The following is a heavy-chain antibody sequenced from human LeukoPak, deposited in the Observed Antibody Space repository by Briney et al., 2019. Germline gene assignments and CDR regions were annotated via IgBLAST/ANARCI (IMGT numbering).Heavy chain of an antibody. Sequence: GGSLRLSCAASGFTFSSNAMSWVRQAPGKGLEWVSAISGSGGSTYYADSVKGRFTISRDNSKNTLYLQMNSLRAEDTAVYYCARDGITMIVANFDYWGQGTLVAVSS. CDR2: ISGSGGST. J-gene: IGHJ4*02. D-gene: IGHD3-22*01. CDR1: GFTFSSNA. V-gene: IGHV3-23*01. CDR3: ARDGITMIVANFDY.